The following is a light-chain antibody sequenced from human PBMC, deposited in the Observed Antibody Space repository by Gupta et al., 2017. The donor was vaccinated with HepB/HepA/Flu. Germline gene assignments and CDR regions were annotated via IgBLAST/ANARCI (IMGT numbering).Light chain of an antibody. V-gene: IGLV2-14*01. CDR2: DVS. CDR3: CSSSSSSTLYV. Sequence: QSALTQPASVSGSPGQSLTISCTGTSSDLGTHNYVSWYQQNPGKAPKLIIHDVSDRPSGVSNRFSGSKSGNTASLTISGLQAEDEADYYCCSSSSSSTLYVFGTGTEVTVL. CDR1: SSDLGTHNY. J-gene: IGLJ1*01.